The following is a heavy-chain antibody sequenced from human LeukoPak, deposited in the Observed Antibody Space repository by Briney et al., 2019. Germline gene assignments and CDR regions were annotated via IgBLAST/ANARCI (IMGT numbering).Heavy chain of an antibody. J-gene: IGHJ4*02. V-gene: IGHV4-34*01. CDR3: ARADYDFWSGYFKVRGLDY. CDR1: GGSFSGYY. D-gene: IGHD3-3*01. CDR2: INHSGST. Sequence: SSETLSLTCAVYGGSFSGYYWSWIRQPPGKGLEWIGEINHSGSTNYNPSLKSRVTISVDTSKTQFSLKLSSVTAADTAVYYCARADYDFWSGYFKVRGLDYWGQGTLVTVSS.